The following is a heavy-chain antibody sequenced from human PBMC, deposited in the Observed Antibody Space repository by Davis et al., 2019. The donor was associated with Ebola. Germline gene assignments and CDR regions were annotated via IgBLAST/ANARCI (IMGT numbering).Heavy chain of an antibody. V-gene: IGHV3-23*01. D-gene: IGHD6-19*01. CDR1: GFTVSSNY. J-gene: IGHJ3*01. CDR3: AKDTSNVWFDV. Sequence: GESLKISCAASGFTVSSNYMSWVRQAPGKGLESVSRISTNGETTYYAESVKGRFTISRDNSKNTLHLQLNSLRVEDTAIYYCAKDTSNVWFDVWGQGTMVTVAS. CDR2: ISTNGETT.